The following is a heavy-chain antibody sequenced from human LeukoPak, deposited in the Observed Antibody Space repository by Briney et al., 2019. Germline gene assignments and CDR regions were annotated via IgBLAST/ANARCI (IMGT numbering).Heavy chain of an antibody. V-gene: IGHV1-69*13. Sequence: EASVTVSFTASGYTFTIYDISWVRQAPGQGLEWMGGIIPIFGTANYAQKFQGRVTITADESTSTAYMELSSLRSEDTAVYYCAREGSDWGQGTLVTVSS. D-gene: IGHD3-10*01. CDR3: AREGSD. J-gene: IGHJ4*02. CDR1: GYTFTIYD. CDR2: IIPIFGTA.